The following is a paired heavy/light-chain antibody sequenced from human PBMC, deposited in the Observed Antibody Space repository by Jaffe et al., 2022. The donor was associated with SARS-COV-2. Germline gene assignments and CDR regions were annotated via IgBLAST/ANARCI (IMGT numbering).Heavy chain of an antibody. J-gene: IGHJ4*02. CDR2: IIPIFGTA. V-gene: IGHV1-69*01. D-gene: IGHD5-12*01. CDR1: GGTFSSYA. CDR3: ARDISPSLETRWLHEYYFDY. Sequence: QVQLVQSGAEVKKPGSSVKVSCKASGGTFSSYAISWVRQAPGQGLEWMGGIIPIFGTANYAQKFQGRVTITADESTSTAYMELSSLRSEDTAVYYCARDISPSLETRWLHEYYFDYWGQGTLVTVSS.
Light chain of an antibody. V-gene: IGKV4-1*01. CDR3: QQYYSTPPK. CDR2: WAS. J-gene: IGKJ1*01. Sequence: DIVMTQSPDSLAVSLGERATINCKSSQSVLYSSNNKNYLAWYQQKPGQPPKLLIYWASTRESGVPDRFSGSGSGTDFTLTISSLQAEDVAVYYCQQYYSTPPKFGQGTKVEIK. CDR1: QSVLYSSNNKNY.